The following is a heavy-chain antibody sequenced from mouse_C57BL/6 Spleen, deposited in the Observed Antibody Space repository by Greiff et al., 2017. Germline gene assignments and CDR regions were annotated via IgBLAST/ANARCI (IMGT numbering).Heavy chain of an antibody. J-gene: IGHJ4*01. Sequence: QVQLQQSGPELVKPGALVKLSCKASGYTFTSYDINWVKQRPGQGLEWIGWIYPRDGSTKYNEKFKGKATLTVDTSSSTAYMELHSLTSEDSAVYFCARSGSNDAMDYWGQGTSVTVSS. D-gene: IGHD2-5*01. CDR1: GYTFTSYD. V-gene: IGHV1-85*01. CDR3: ARSGSNDAMDY. CDR2: IYPRDGST.